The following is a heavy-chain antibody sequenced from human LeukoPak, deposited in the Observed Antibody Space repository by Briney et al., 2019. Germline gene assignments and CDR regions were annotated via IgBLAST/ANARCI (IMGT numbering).Heavy chain of an antibody. CDR2: TSYDGSSQ. J-gene: IGHJ4*02. V-gene: IGHV3-30*18. D-gene: IGHD2-8*01. CDR3: AKSGSIVLMVAS. Sequence: PGTSLRLSCAASGFTFNNYAMHWVRQAPGKGLEWVVFTSYDGSSQFYADSVKGRFTISRDNSKNTLYLQLNSLRPEDAAVYYCAKSGSIVLMVASWGQGTLSPS. CDR1: GFTFNNYA.